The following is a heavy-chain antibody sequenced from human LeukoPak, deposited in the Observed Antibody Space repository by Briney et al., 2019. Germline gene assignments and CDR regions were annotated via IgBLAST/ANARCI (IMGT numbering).Heavy chain of an antibody. CDR1: GYTFTSYG. Sequence: GASVKVSCKASGYTFTSYGISWVRQAPGQGLEWLGWINPNSGGTIYAQKFQGRVTMTRDTSISTAYMELSRLRSDDTAVYYCARPVEMATILHFDYWGQGTLVTVSS. CDR3: ARPVEMATILHFDY. J-gene: IGHJ4*02. D-gene: IGHD5-24*01. CDR2: INPNSGGT. V-gene: IGHV1-2*02.